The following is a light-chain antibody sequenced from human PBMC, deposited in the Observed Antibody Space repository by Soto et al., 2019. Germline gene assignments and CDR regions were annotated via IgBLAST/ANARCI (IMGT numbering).Light chain of an antibody. CDR3: SSYAGTTTPVV. V-gene: IGLV2-23*01. CDR1: SSDVGIYNL. Sequence: QPVLTQPASVSGSPGQSITISCTGTSSDVGIYNLVSWYQQHPGKAPKLMVYEDNKRPSGVSHRFSGSKSGNTASLTISGLQAEDEADYYCSSYAGTTTPVVFGGGTQLTVL. CDR2: EDN. J-gene: IGLJ7*01.